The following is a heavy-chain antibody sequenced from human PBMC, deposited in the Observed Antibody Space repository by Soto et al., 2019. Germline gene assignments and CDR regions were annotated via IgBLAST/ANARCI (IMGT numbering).Heavy chain of an antibody. CDR2: ITPIFGKA. J-gene: IGHJ6*02. D-gene: IGHD1-26*01. CDR3: ARGSVGGWELPYYYYGMDV. Sequence: QVQLVQSGAGVKKPGSSVKVSCKASGGTFSGYAISWVQQAPGQGLEWMGGITPIFGKANYAQKFQGRVTITADESTSTAYMELSSLRSEDTAVYYCARGSVGGWELPYYYYGMDVWGQGTTVTVSS. V-gene: IGHV1-69*01. CDR1: GGTFSGYA.